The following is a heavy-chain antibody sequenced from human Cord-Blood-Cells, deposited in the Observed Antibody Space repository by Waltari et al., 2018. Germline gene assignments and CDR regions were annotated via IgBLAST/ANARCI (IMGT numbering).Heavy chain of an antibody. CDR1: GGTFSSYA. D-gene: IGHD1-26*01. V-gene: IGHV1-69*01. Sequence: QVQLVQSGAEVKKPGSSVKVSCKASGGTFSSYAISWVRQAPGQGLEWMGRIFPIFGTANCAQRFQGRAPVPADEPTSTAYMELSSLRSEDTAVDYRARDGGSYTLKEAVDIWGQGTMVTVSS. J-gene: IGHJ3*02. CDR2: IFPIFGTA. CDR3: ARDGGSYTLKEAVDI.